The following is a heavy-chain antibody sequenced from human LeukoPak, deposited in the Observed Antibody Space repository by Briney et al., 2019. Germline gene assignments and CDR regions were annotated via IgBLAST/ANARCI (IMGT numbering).Heavy chain of an antibody. J-gene: IGHJ3*01. D-gene: IGHD3-9*01. V-gene: IGHV4-59*13. CDR2: IYYGGST. CDR1: GGSPSNSY. CDR3: ARSVLSYDSLTGYSPEAFDV. Sequence: PETLSLTCTLSGGSPSNSYWSWVRPSPAEGLEWVGYIYYGGSTNYNPSLKSRVTISEDTSQNQFALKLTSVTAADTAVYFSARSVLSYDSLTGYSPEAFDVWGQGTMVTVSS.